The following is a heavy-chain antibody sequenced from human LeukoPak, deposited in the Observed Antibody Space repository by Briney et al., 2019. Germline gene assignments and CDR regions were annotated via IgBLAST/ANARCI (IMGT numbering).Heavy chain of an antibody. CDR3: ATSSTLIVVVPTAIRDY. D-gene: IGHD2-2*02. V-gene: IGHV3-23*01. CDR2: ISGSGGST. J-gene: IGHJ4*02. CDR1: GFTFSSYA. Sequence: PGGSLRLSCAASGFTFSSYAMSWVRQAPGKGLEWVSAISGSGGSTYYADSVKGRFTISRDNSKNTLYLQMNSLRAEDTAVYYCATSSTLIVVVPTAIRDYWGQGTLVTVSS.